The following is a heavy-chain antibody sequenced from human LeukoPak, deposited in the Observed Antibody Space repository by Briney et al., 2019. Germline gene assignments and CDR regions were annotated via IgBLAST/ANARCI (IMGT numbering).Heavy chain of an antibody. CDR3: AREWRGGSSWPYYYYMDV. J-gene: IGHJ6*03. V-gene: IGHV4-34*01. Sequence: PSETLSLTCAVYGGSFSGYYWSWIRQPPGKGLEWIGEINHSGSTNYNPSLKSRVTISVDTSKNQFSLKLSSVTAADTAVYYCAREWRGGSSWPYYYYMDVWGKGTTVTVSS. CDR1: GGSFSGYY. CDR2: INHSGST. D-gene: IGHD6-13*01.